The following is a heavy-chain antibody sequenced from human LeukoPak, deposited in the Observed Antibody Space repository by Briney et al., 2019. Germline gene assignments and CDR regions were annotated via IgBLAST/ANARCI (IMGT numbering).Heavy chain of an antibody. CDR2: ISGSGGST. V-gene: IGHV3-23*01. J-gene: IGHJ6*04. CDR1: GFTFSSYG. D-gene: IGHD3-10*02. Sequence: GGSLRLPCAASGFTFSSYGMSWVRQAPGKGLEWVSAISGSGGSTYYADSVKGRLTISRDNSKSTLYLQMNSLRAEDTAVYYCAELGITMIGGVWGKGTTVTISS. CDR3: AELGITMIGGV.